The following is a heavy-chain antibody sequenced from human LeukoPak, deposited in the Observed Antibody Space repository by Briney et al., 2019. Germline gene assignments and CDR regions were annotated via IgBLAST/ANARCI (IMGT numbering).Heavy chain of an antibody. Sequence: SETLSLTCTVSGGSISSYYWSWIRQPPGKGLEWIGYIYYSGSTNYNPSLKSRVTISVDTSKNQFSLKLSSVTAADTAMYYCAISMVRGVIIMARGPPLYYFDYWGQGTLVTVSS. CDR1: GGSISSYY. J-gene: IGHJ4*02. CDR2: IYYSGST. V-gene: IGHV4-59*01. CDR3: AISMVRGVIIMARGPPLYYFDY. D-gene: IGHD3-10*01.